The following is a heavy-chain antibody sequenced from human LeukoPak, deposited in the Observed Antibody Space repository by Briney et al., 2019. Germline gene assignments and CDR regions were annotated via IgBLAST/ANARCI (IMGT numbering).Heavy chain of an antibody. CDR1: GGSVSSSSYY. J-gene: IGHJ6*03. Sequence: PSETLSLTCTVSGGSVSSSSYYWSWIRQPPGKGLEWIGEINHSGSTNYNPSLKSRVTISVDTSKNQFSLKLSSVTAADTAVYYCAREKVILSHMDVWGKGTTVTVSS. V-gene: IGHV4-39*07. CDR2: INHSGST. D-gene: IGHD3-16*02. CDR3: AREKVILSHMDV.